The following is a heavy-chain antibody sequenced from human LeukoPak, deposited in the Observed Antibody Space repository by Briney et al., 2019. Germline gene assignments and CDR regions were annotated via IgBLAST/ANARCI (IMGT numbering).Heavy chain of an antibody. CDR3: AKRGLSFGGGKGAFDI. J-gene: IGHJ3*02. V-gene: IGHV1-24*01. D-gene: IGHD3-16*01. CDR1: GYTLTELS. CDR2: FDPEDGET. Sequence: ASVKVSCKVSGYTLTELSMHWVRQAPGKGLEWMGGFDPEDGETIYAQKFQGRVTMTEDTSTDTAYMELSSLRSEDTAVYYWAKRGLSFGGGKGAFDIWGQGTMVTVSS.